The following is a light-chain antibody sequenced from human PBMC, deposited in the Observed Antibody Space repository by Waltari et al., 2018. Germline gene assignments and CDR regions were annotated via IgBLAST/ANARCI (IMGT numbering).Light chain of an antibody. CDR2: DDS. CDR3: QVWDSSSVV. J-gene: IGLJ2*01. CDR1: NIGRQS. V-gene: IGLV3-21*03. Sequence: SYVLTQPPSVSVAPGKTARITCGGNNIGRQSVHWYQQKPGQAPVLVVYDDSDRPSGIPGRVSGSNSWNTATLTISRVEDGDEADYYCQVWDSSSVVFGGGTKLTVL.